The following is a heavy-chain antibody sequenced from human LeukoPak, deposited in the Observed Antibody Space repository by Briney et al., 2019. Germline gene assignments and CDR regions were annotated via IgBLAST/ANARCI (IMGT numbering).Heavy chain of an antibody. V-gene: IGHV1-8*02. CDR1: GYTFTSYD. D-gene: IGHD1-26*01. CDR2: MNSHSGDT. Sequence: ASVKVSCKATGYTFTSYDITWVRQATGQGLEWMGWMNSHSGDTGFAQKFQGRLTMTRDTSISTAYMELSSLRSEDTAVYYCARGLGAYSGDNYAFAAYWGQGTLVTVSS. CDR3: ARGLGAYSGDNYAFAAY. J-gene: IGHJ4*02.